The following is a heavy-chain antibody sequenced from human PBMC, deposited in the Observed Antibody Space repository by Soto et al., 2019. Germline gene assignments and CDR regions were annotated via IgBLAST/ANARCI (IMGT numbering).Heavy chain of an antibody. CDR3: ARVLGSTSYENDY. V-gene: IGHV4-59*01. Sequence: SETLSLTCTVSGGSISSYYWSWIRQPPGKGLEWIGYIYYSGSTNYNPSLKSRVTISVDTSKNQFSLKLSSVTAADTAVYYCARVLGSTSYENDYWGQGTLVTVSS. J-gene: IGHJ4*02. CDR1: GGSISSYY. D-gene: IGHD2-2*01. CDR2: IYYSGST.